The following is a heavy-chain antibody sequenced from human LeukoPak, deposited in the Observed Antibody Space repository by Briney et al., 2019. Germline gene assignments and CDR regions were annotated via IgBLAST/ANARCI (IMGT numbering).Heavy chain of an antibody. D-gene: IGHD1-26*01. Sequence: ASVKVSCKASAYTFTSYGISWVRQAPGQGLEWMGWISAYNGNTNYAQKLQGRVTMTTETSTSTAYMELRSLRSDDTAVYYCARDSEPGRSYYSWGEYWGEGTLVTVSS. CDR3: ARDSEPGRSYYSWGEY. V-gene: IGHV1-18*01. J-gene: IGHJ4*02. CDR2: ISAYNGNT. CDR1: AYTFTSYG.